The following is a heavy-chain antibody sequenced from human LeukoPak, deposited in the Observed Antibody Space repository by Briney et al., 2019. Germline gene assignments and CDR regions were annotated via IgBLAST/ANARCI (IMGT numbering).Heavy chain of an antibody. CDR1: GFTFSSYV. CDR2: ISYDGSNE. V-gene: IGHV3-30*04. J-gene: IGHJ4*02. D-gene: IGHD1-26*01. CDR3: ATTEWEPRGETFDY. Sequence: GGSLRLSCAASGFTFSSYVMHWVRQAPGKGLEWVAIISYDGSNEYYADSVKGRFTISRDNSKNTLYLQMNSLRAADTAVYYCATTEWEPRGETFDYWGQGTLITVSS.